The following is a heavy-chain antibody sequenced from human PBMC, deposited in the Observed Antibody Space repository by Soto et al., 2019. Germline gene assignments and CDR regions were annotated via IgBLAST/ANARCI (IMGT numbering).Heavy chain of an antibody. CDR3: ARDTGYTFGSLNY. J-gene: IGHJ4*02. D-gene: IGHD5-18*01. V-gene: IGHV1-3*01. Sequence: HVELVQSGADVKKPGASVTISCKASGYTFTDYALHWVRLAPGQRLEWMGWMNAGVGNTLYSQKFQGRITITRDTSASTAYMELNSLKSEDTAIYYCARDTGYTFGSLNYWGPGTLVTVSS. CDR1: GYTFTDYA. CDR2: MNAGVGNT.